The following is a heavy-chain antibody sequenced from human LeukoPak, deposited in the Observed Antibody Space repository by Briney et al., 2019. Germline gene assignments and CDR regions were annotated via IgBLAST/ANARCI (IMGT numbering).Heavy chain of an antibody. V-gene: IGHV4-59*01. CDR3: ANYGSGSYFGY. CDR2: IYYSGST. J-gene: IGHJ4*02. Sequence: SETLSLTCTVSGGSISSYYWSWIRQPPGKGLEWIGYIYYSGSTNYNPSLKSRVTISVDTSKNQFSLKLSSVTAADTAVYYCANYGSGSYFGYWGQGTLVTVSS. CDR1: GGSISSYY. D-gene: IGHD3-10*01.